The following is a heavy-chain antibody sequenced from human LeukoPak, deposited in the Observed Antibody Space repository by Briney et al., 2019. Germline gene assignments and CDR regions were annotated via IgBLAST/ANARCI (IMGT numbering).Heavy chain of an antibody. V-gene: IGHV3-30*03. Sequence: GGSLRLSCAASGFTFSSYGMHWVRQAPGKGLEWVAVISYDGSNKYYADSVKGRFTISRDNSKNTLYLQMNSLRAEDTAVYYCARDPAIELYYFDYWGQGTLVTVSS. D-gene: IGHD2-2*02. J-gene: IGHJ4*02. CDR1: GFTFSSYG. CDR2: ISYDGSNK. CDR3: ARDPAIELYYFDY.